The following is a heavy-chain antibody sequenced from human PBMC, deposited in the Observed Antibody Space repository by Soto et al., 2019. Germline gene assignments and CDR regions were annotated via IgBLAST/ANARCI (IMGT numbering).Heavy chain of an antibody. Sequence: EVQLVESGGGLVKPGGSLRLSCAASGFTFSNAWMSWVRQAPGKGLEWVGRIKSKTDGGTTDYAAPVKGRFTISRDDSKKTLYLQMSSLKTEDTAVYYCTTDLRWELIPFDSWGQGTLVTVSS. CDR1: GFTFSNAW. CDR2: IKSKTDGGTT. CDR3: TTDLRWELIPFDS. J-gene: IGHJ4*02. V-gene: IGHV3-15*01. D-gene: IGHD1-26*01.